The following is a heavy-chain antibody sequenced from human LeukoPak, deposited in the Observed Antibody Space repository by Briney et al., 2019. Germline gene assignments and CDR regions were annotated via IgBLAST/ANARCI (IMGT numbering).Heavy chain of an antibody. CDR3: ARVALGYCSSTSCYGVYYYYYYGMDV. J-gene: IGHJ6*02. V-gene: IGHV4-34*01. D-gene: IGHD2-2*01. CDR1: GGSFSGYY. Sequence: SETLSLTCAVYGGSFSGYYWSWIRQPPGKGLEWIGEINHSGSTNYNPSLKSRVTISVDTSKSQFSLKLSSVTAADTAVYYCARVALGYCSSTSCYGVYYYYYYGMDVWGQGTTVTVSS. CDR2: INHSGST.